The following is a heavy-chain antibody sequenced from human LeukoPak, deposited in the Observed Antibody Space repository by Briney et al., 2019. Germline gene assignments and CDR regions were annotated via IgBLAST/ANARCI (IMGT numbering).Heavy chain of an antibody. CDR2: ISGDGGST. D-gene: IGHD6-19*01. CDR3: AKALQWLAPGAYYYYYGMDV. Sequence: GGSLRLSCAASGFTFDDYAMHWVRQAPGKGLEWVSLISGDGGSTYYADSVKGRFTISRDKSKNSLYLQMNSLRTEDTALYCAKALQWLAPGAYYYYYGMDVWGQGPTVTVSS. V-gene: IGHV3-43*02. J-gene: IGHJ6*02. CDR1: GFTFDDYA.